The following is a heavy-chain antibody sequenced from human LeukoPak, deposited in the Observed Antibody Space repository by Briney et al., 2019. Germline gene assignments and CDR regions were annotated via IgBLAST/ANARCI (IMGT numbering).Heavy chain of an antibody. CDR3: AKDHGSGSYYNY. V-gene: IGHV3-23*01. D-gene: IGHD3-10*01. CDR1: GFTFSSYA. CDR2: ISGSGDST. J-gene: IGHJ4*02. Sequence: GGSLRLSCAASGFTFSSYAMSWVRQAPGKGVEWVSVISGSGDSTYYAGSVQGRFTISRDNSKNTLYLQMNSLRAEDTAVYYCAKDHGSGSYYNYWGQGTLVTVSS.